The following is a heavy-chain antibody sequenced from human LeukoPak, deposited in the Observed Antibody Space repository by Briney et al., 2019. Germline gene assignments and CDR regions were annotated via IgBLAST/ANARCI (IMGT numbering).Heavy chain of an antibody. CDR2: IYTSGST. Sequence: AETLFLTCSVSAGSISSFYGSWFRQPAGKGLEWIGRIYTSGSTNYNPSLKSRVTMSVDTSKNQFSLKLSSVTAADTAVYYCARTYSSSWSQGHDYWGQGALVTVSS. CDR1: AGSISSFY. V-gene: IGHV4-4*07. D-gene: IGHD6-13*01. J-gene: IGHJ4*02. CDR3: ARTYSSSWSQGHDY.